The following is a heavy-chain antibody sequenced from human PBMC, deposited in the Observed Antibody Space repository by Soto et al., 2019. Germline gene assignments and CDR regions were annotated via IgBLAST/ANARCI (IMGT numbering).Heavy chain of an antibody. D-gene: IGHD3-3*01. Sequence: QVQLVQSGAEVKKPGSSVKVSCKASGGSFGNSAINWGRQPPGQGLEWLGGFIPVYRTLNYAQKFQGRVTITADESTGTAYMTLSSLASDDTAVYYCATGVIWIGYFTVDSWGQGTRVTVSS. CDR3: ATGVIWIGYFTVDS. J-gene: IGHJ4*02. CDR2: FIPVYRTL. V-gene: IGHV1-69*01. CDR1: GGSFGNSA.